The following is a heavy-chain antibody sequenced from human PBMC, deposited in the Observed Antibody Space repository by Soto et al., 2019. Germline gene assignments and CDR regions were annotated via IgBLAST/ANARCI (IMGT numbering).Heavy chain of an antibody. CDR1: GGTFSSYD. Sequence: VASVKVSCKAPGGTFSSYDNSRVREAPGQGLEWMGGFIPIFGTANYAQKFQGSVTITADESTSTAYMELSSLRSEDTAVYYCAREGIAARPSFSFDYWGQGTLVTVSS. J-gene: IGHJ4*02. D-gene: IGHD6-6*01. CDR3: AREGIAARPSFSFDY. V-gene: IGHV1-69*01. CDR2: FIPIFGTA.